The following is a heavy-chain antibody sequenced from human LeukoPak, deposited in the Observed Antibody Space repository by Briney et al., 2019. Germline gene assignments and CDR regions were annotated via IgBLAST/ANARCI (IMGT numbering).Heavy chain of an antibody. CDR3: ARGRYCSSISCDPYYFDY. CDR2: INHSGST. Sequence: PSETLSLTCAVYGGSFSGYYWSWIRQPPGKGLEWIGEINHSGSTKYNPSLKSRVTISVDTSKNQLSLKLSSVTAADTAVYYCARGRYCSSISCDPYYFDYWGQGTLVTVSS. D-gene: IGHD2-2*01. V-gene: IGHV4-34*01. CDR1: GGSFSGYY. J-gene: IGHJ4*02.